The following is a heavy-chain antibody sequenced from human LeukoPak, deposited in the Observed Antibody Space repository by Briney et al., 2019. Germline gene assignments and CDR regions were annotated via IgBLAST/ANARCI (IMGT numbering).Heavy chain of an antibody. CDR2: ISYDGSNK. J-gene: IGHJ5*02. D-gene: IGHD1/OR15-1a*01. V-gene: IGHV3-30*04. CDR3: ARQRVMLTGTGGTWIDP. CDR1: GFTFSSYA. Sequence: PGGSLRLSCAASGFTFSSYAMHWVRQAPGKGLEWVAVISYDGSNKYYADSVKGRFTISRENSKNAMFLQMNSLRVDDTAVYYCARQRVMLTGTGGTWIDPWGQGTLVTVSS.